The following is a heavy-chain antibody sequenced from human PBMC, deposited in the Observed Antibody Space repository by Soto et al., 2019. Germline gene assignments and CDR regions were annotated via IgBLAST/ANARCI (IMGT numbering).Heavy chain of an antibody. J-gene: IGHJ6*02. CDR2: SRHKADSYTT. CDR3: ARIYSGYDYDYYGMDV. D-gene: IGHD5-12*01. Sequence: PGGSLRLSCTCAASGFTLSEHFMDWVRQAPGKGLEWIGRSRHKADSYTTEYAASVKGRFSISRDDSKNSLYLQMNSLKTEDTAVYYCARIYSGYDYDYYGMDVWGQGTTVTVSS. CDR1: GFTLSEHF. V-gene: IGHV3-72*01.